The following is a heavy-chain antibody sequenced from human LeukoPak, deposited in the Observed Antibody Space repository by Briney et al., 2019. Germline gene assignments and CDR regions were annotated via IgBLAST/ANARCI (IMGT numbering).Heavy chain of an antibody. CDR2: ISDSGAST. D-gene: IGHD6-19*01. CDR1: RFTFSRYA. CDR3: TKGGSSGSYFVDV. Sequence: GGSQRLSCAASRFTFSRYAMSWVRQAPGKGLERVSRISDSGASTYYSDSVKGRFSISRDNSKNTLYLQMNSLRAEHTAVYYCTKGGSSGSYFVDVWGKGTTVTVSS. V-gene: IGHV3-23*01. J-gene: IGHJ6*04.